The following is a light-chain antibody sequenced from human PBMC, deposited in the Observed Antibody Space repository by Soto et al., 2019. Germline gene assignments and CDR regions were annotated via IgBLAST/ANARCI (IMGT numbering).Light chain of an antibody. Sequence: KEMKNSVAALSAYPGDRATLSCRASQPVNNNLAWYQQKPGQAPRLLIYGVSTRATGISARFSGGGSVTEFTLTISSLQSEDFAVYYCQQYETWPPSITSAHGTRLEIK. CDR3: QQYETWPPSIT. CDR1: QPVNNN. V-gene: IGKV3-15*01. CDR2: GVS. J-gene: IGKJ5*01.